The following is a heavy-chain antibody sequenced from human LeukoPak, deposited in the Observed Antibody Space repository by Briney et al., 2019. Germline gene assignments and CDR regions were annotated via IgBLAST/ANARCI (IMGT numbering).Heavy chain of an antibody. J-gene: IGHJ4*01. CDR2: VAGSSGYI. Sequence: GGSLRLSCAASGFTFSSYTMNWVRQAPGKGREWVSSVAGSSGYIFYADSVKGRFTISRDNAKKSLYLQMTSLTAEDTAVYYCARDRGAYCGGDCYLGFDYWGRGTLVTVSS. V-gene: IGHV3-21*01. CDR3: ARDRGAYCGGDCYLGFDY. D-gene: IGHD2-21*02. CDR1: GFTFSSYT.